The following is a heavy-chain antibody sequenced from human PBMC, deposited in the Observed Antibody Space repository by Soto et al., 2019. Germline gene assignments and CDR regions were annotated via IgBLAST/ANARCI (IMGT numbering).Heavy chain of an antibody. CDR3: TRRMGYDLGMN. Sequence: EVQLVESGGGLVQPGGSLKLSCAASGFTFSGSAMHWVRQASGKGLEWVGRIRSKANSYATAYAASVKGSFTISRDDSKNTAYLQMNSLKTEDTAVYYCTRRMGYDLGMNWGQGTLVTVYS. CDR2: IRSKANSYAT. CDR1: GFTFSGSA. D-gene: IGHD2-8*01. J-gene: IGHJ4*02. V-gene: IGHV3-73*01.